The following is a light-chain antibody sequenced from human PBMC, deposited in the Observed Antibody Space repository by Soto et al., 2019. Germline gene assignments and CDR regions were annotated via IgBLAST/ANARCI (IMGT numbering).Light chain of an antibody. Sequence: DIQMTQSPPTLSASVGDRVTITCRASQSIGGWMAWYQQKPGKAPKLLIYKASSLESGVPSRFSGSGSGTEFTLTISSLQPDDFATYHCQQYSSSFRTFGQGTKLEIK. J-gene: IGKJ2*01. V-gene: IGKV1-5*03. CDR1: QSIGGW. CDR2: KAS. CDR3: QQYSSSFRT.